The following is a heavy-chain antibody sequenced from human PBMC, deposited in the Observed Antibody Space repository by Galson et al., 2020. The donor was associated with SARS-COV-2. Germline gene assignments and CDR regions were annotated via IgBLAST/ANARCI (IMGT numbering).Heavy chain of an antibody. Sequence: SETLSLTCAVYGGSFSGYYWSWIRQPPGKGLEWIGDINHSGSTNYNPSLKRRVTISVDTSKNQFSLQLSSVTAADTAVYYCARDNPSAYYYGAWSYYTADYWGQGTLVTVSS. D-gene: IGHD3-10*01. CDR2: INHSGST. J-gene: IGHJ4*02. CDR1: GGSFSGYY. CDR3: ARDNPSAYYYGAWSYYTADY. V-gene: IGHV4-34*01.